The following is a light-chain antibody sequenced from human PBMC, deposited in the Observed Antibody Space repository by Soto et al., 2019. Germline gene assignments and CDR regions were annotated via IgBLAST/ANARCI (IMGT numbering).Light chain of an antibody. J-gene: IGLJ2*01. CDR1: SSDVGGYNY. V-gene: IGLV2-14*01. CDR2: EVS. CDR3: SSYRITSTVV. Sequence: QSVLTQPASVSGSPGQSITISCTGTSSDVGGYNYVSWYQQHPGKAPKLMIYEVSTRPSGVSNRFSGSKSGNTASLTISGLQAEDEADYYCSSYRITSTVVFGGGTKLTVL.